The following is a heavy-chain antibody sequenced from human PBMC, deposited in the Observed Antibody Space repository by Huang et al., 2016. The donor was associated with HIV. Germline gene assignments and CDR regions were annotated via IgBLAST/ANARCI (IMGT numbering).Heavy chain of an antibody. CDR2: IIPRFGLT. CDR3: AREGQNWLGKPFGALAF. J-gene: IGHJ4*03. CDR1: GVSFSDYA. Sequence: QAQLVQSGAAVMKPGSSVRVSCKASGVSFSDYAFSWVRRAPGQGLEWMGGIIPRFGLTNYGPRLQGRVTISADKSSNTVYLELTSLRSGDTAVYYCAREGQNWLGKPFGALAFWGQGTEVIVSS. D-gene: IGHD3-16*01. V-gene: IGHV1-69*10.